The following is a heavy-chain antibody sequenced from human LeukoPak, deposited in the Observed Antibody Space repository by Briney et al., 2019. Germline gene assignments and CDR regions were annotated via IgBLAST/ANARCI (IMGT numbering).Heavy chain of an antibody. D-gene: IGHD4-17*01. CDR3: AKGDYGDYAYSTFDY. CDR2: ISASGDTT. V-gene: IGHV3-23*01. CDR1: GFTFSNYA. Sequence: RPGGSLRLSCAASGFTFSNYAMNWVRQAPGKGLEWVSAISASGDTTYYADSVKGRFTISRDNSKNTLYLQMNSLRAEDTAVYYCAKGDYGDYAYSTFDYWGQGTLVTVSS. J-gene: IGHJ4*02.